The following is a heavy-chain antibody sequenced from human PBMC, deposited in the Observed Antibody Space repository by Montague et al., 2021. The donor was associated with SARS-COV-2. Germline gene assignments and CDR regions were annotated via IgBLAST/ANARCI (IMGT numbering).Heavy chain of an antibody. Sequence: SETLSLTCTVSGGSISSSSYYWGWIRQPPGKGLEWIGSIYYSGSTYYNPSLKSRVTISVDTSKNQFSLKLSSVTAADTAVYYCARQDDILTGYYYYGMDVWGQGTTVTXSS. J-gene: IGHJ6*02. D-gene: IGHD3-9*01. CDR1: GGSISSSSYY. CDR2: IYYSGST. CDR3: ARQDDILTGYYYYGMDV. V-gene: IGHV4-39*01.